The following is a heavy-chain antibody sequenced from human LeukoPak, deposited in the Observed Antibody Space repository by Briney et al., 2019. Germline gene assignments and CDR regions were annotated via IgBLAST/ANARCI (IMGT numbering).Heavy chain of an antibody. CDR1: GGSFSGYY. CDR3: ARIPRTYYYGSGSYYWGGFDY. V-gene: IGHV4-34*01. J-gene: IGHJ4*02. D-gene: IGHD3-10*01. CDR2: INHSGST. Sequence: PSETLSLTCAVYGGSFSGYYWSWIRQPPGKGLEWIGEINHSGSTNYNPSLKSRVTISVDTSKNQFSLKLSSVTAADTAVYYCARIPRTYYYGSGSYYWGGFDYWGQGTLVTVSS.